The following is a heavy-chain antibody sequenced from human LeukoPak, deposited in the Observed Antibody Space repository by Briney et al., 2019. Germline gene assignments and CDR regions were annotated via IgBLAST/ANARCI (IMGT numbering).Heavy chain of an antibody. Sequence: GGSLRLSCAASGFTFSNYGMHWVRQAPGKGLEWVAFIRYDGTNKYYADPVKGRFTISRDNSKNTLYLKMNSLRGEDTAVYYCARRSSSGWYPDYYYYYMDVWGKGTTVTISS. CDR2: IRYDGTNK. CDR1: GFTFSNYG. D-gene: IGHD6-19*01. V-gene: IGHV3-30*02. J-gene: IGHJ6*03. CDR3: ARRSSSGWYPDYYYYYMDV.